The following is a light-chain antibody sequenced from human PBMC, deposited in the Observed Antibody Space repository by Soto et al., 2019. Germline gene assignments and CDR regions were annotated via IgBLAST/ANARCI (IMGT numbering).Light chain of an antibody. CDR2: DVN. J-gene: IGLJ2*01. Sequence: QSALTQPASVSGSPGQSITISCAGTSSDVGGYNYVSWYQQHPGKAPKILIYDVNNRPSGVSNRFSGSKSGNTASLTISGLQAEDEADYYCTSYTTTSNVIFGGGTKLTVL. V-gene: IGLV2-14*03. CDR1: SSDVGGYNY. CDR3: TSYTTTSNVI.